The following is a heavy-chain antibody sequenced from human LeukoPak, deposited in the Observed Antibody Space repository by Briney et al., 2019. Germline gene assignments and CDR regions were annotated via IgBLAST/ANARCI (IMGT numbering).Heavy chain of an antibody. CDR1: GYTFTSYA. D-gene: IGHD6-19*01. CDR3: ARDPTAVAGTRFDY. Sequence: ASAKVSCKASGYTFTSYAMHWVRQAPGQRLEWMGWINAGNGNTKYSQKFQGRVTITRDTSASTAYMELSSLRSEDTAVYYCARDPTAVAGTRFDYWGQGTLVTVSS. V-gene: IGHV1-3*01. J-gene: IGHJ4*02. CDR2: INAGNGNT.